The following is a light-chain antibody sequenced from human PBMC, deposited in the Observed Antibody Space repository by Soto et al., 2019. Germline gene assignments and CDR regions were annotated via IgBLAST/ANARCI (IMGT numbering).Light chain of an antibody. J-gene: IGKJ1*01. CDR3: QHLNSHPFTWT. CDR2: AAS. Sequence: DIQLTQSPSFLSASVGDRVTITCRASQGISSYLAWYQQEPGKAPKLLIYAASTLQSGVPSRFSGSGSGTEFTLTISSLQPEDFATYYCQHLNSHPFTWTFGQGTKVEI. V-gene: IGKV1-9*01. CDR1: QGISSY.